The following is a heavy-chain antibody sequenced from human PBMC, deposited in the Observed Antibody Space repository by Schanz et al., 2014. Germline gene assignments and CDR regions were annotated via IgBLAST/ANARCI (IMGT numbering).Heavy chain of an antibody. CDR2: MNPNSGNT. D-gene: IGHD6-19*01. V-gene: IGHV1-8*01. CDR1: GYSFTTYD. Sequence: QVQLVQSGAEVKKPGASVRVSCKASGYSFTTYDVNWVRQATGQGLEWMGWMNPNSGNTGYAQKFQGRVTMTRHTSISTAYMELSSLRSEDTAVYYCARGLGDERWLDLNEAFDIWGQGTIVTVSS. J-gene: IGHJ3*02. CDR3: ARGLGDERWLDLNEAFDI.